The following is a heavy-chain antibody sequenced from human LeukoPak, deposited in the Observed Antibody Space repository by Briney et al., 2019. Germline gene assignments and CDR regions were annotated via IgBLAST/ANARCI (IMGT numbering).Heavy chain of an antibody. J-gene: IGHJ5*02. CDR2: ISGSAGST. CDR1: GFTFSSYA. V-gene: IGHV3-23*01. CDR3: ARFSSSWSWFDP. D-gene: IGHD6-13*01. Sequence: GGSLRLSCAASGFTFSSYAMSWVRQAPGKGLEWVSAISGSAGSTYYADSVKGRFTISRDNSKNTLYLQMNSLRAEDTAVYYCARFSSSWSWFDPWGQGTQVTVSS.